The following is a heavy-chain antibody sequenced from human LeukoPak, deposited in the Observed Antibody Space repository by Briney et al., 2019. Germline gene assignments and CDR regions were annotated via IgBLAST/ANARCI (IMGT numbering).Heavy chain of an antibody. D-gene: IGHD1-26*01. Sequence: PGGSLRLSCAASGFAFSDYNVHWVRQAPGKGLEWISYITLSSTTIYYADSVKGRFTISRDNAKNSLYLQMNSLRVEDTAVYYCARGSRWELRGDYWGQGTLVTVSS. J-gene: IGHJ4*02. CDR2: ITLSSTTI. CDR1: GFAFSDYN. CDR3: ARGSRWELRGDY. V-gene: IGHV3-48*01.